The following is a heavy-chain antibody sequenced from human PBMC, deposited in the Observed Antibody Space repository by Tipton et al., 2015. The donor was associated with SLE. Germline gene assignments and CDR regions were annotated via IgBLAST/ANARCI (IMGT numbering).Heavy chain of an antibody. CDR2: ISSSSSYI. Sequence: SLRLSCAASGFTFSSYSMNWVRQAPGKGLEWVSSISSSSSYIYYADSVKGRFTISRDNAKNSLYLQMNSLRAEDTAVYYCAMDGHGIIGTGDYWGQGTLVTVSS. V-gene: IGHV3-21*01. CDR1: GFTFSSYS. CDR3: AMDGHGIIGTGDY. J-gene: IGHJ4*02. D-gene: IGHD1-7*01.